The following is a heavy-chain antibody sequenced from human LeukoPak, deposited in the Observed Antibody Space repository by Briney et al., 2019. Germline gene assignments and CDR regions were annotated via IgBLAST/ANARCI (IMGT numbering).Heavy chain of an antibody. CDR2: ISAYNGNT. V-gene: IGHV1-18*01. J-gene: IGHJ4*02. D-gene: IGHD2/OR15-2a*01. CDR1: VYIHTSYG. CDR3: ARVSRANSLDY. Sequence: GSVSVSFQASVYIHTSYGICGVRQAPGQGREWMRWISAYNGNTNYAQKLQGTVTMPTDTSTSTAYMELRSLRSDDTAVYYCARVSRANSLDYWGQGTLVTVSS.